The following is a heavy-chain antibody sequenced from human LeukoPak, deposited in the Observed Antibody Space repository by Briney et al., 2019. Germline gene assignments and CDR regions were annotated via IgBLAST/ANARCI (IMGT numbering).Heavy chain of an antibody. Sequence: SETLSLTCTVSGDSISSYYWSWIRQPPGKGLEWIGYIYHSGSTYYNPSLKSRVTISVDRSKNQFSLKLSSVTAADTAVYYCARALAAAGAIDIWGQGTMVTVSS. CDR2: IYHSGST. CDR1: GDSISSYY. V-gene: IGHV4-59*12. CDR3: ARALAAAGAIDI. J-gene: IGHJ3*02. D-gene: IGHD6-13*01.